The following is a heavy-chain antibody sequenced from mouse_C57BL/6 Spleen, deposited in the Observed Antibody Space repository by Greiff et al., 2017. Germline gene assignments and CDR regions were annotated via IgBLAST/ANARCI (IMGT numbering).Heavy chain of an antibody. CDR2: IYPGDGDT. J-gene: IGHJ1*03. CDR3: ARSEGYDYWDFDG. D-gene: IGHD2-2*01. Sequence: QVQLQQSGAELVKPGASVKISCKASGYAFSSSWMNWVKQRPGKGLEWIGQIYPGDGDTNYNGKFKGKATLTADNSSSTAYMHRSSLTSEDSAVYVCARSEGYDYWDFDGWGTGTTVTVSS. V-gene: IGHV1-80*01. CDR1: GYAFSSSW.